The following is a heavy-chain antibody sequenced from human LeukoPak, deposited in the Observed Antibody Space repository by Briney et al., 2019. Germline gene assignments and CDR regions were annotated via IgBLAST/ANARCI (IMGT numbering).Heavy chain of an antibody. J-gene: IGHJ4*02. CDR2: IDTDGSTA. Sequence: GGSLRLSCAASGFTLSTYWMLWVRQAPGKGLVWVSRIDTDGSTANYADSVKGRFTISRDNAKNTLYLQMNSLRAEDTAVYFCARGNPEKFDYWGQGTLVTVSS. CDR1: GFTLSTYW. V-gene: IGHV3-74*01. CDR3: ARGNPEKFDY.